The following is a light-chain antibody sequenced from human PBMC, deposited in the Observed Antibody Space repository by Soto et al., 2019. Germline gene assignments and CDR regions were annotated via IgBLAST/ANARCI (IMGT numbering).Light chain of an antibody. J-gene: IGKJ1*01. CDR1: QSVSNNY. Sequence: KRATLSRRASQSVSNNYLAWYQQKPGQAPRLLIYGASNRATGIPDRFSGSGSGTDFSLSISILVRGVFVVYFRHPDGLLGKFGRGTKVDIK. CDR3: HPDGLLGK. CDR2: GAS. V-gene: IGKV3-20*01.